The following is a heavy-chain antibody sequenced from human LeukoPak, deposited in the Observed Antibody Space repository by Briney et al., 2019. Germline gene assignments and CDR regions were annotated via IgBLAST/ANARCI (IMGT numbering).Heavy chain of an antibody. D-gene: IGHD2-15*01. J-gene: IGHJ6*02. Sequence: PGGSLRLSCAASGFTFSSYSMNWVRQAPGKGLEWVSSISSSSSYIYYADSVKGRFTISRDNSKNTLYLQMSSLRAEDTAVYYCVKDTDCSGGSCYATYYYGMDVWGQGTTVTVSS. CDR2: ISSSSSYI. CDR3: VKDTDCSGGSCYATYYYGMDV. V-gene: IGHV3-21*01. CDR1: GFTFSSYS.